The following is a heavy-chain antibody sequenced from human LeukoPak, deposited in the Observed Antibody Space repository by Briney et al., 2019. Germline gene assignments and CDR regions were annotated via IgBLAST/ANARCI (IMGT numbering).Heavy chain of an antibody. CDR3: ARHGNYGSGSYSYFDY. CDR1: GGSISSYY. Sequence: SETLSLTCTVSGGSISSYYWSWIRQPPGKGLEWIGYIYYSGSTNYNPSLKSRITISEDTSKNQFSLKLSSVTAADTAVYYCARHGNYGSGSYSYFDYWGQGTLVTVSS. J-gene: IGHJ4*02. V-gene: IGHV4-59*08. CDR2: IYYSGST. D-gene: IGHD3-10*01.